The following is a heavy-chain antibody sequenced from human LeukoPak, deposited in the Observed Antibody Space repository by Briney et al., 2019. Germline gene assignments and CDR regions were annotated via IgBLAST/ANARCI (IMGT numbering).Heavy chain of an antibody. CDR1: GFTFSSYS. Sequence: PGGSLRLSCAASGFTFSSYSMNWVRQAPGKGLEWVSSISSSSSYIYYADSVKSRFTISRDNAKNSLYLQMNSLRAEDTAVYYCARDGITMVRGVMKAFDIWGQGTMVTVSS. J-gene: IGHJ3*02. V-gene: IGHV3-21*01. D-gene: IGHD3-10*01. CDR2: ISSSSSYI. CDR3: ARDGITMVRGVMKAFDI.